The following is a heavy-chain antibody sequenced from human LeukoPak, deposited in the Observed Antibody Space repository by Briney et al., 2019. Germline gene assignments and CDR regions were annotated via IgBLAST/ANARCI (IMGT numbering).Heavy chain of an antibody. D-gene: IGHD2-15*01. J-gene: IGHJ4*02. V-gene: IGHV3-48*01. CDR2: ISSSNTI. CDR1: GFAFSTYG. Sequence: PGGSLRLSCTASGFAFSTYGMNWVRQAPGKGLEWVSYISSSNTIYYADSVKGRFTISRDNAKNSLFLQMYSLRAEDTAVYFCAREDGYCSGGNCYSYFDSWGQGTLVTVSS. CDR3: AREDGYCSGGNCYSYFDS.